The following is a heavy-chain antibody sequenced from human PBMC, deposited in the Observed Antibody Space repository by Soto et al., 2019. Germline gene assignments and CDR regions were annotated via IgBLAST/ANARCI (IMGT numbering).Heavy chain of an antibody. CDR2: IYYSGST. Sequence: SSETLSLTCTVSGGSISSSSYYWGWIRQPPGKGLEWIGSIYYSGSTYYNPSLKSRVTISVDTSKNQLSLKLSSVTAADTAVYHCARGDYSYYYYYYMDVWGKGTTVTVSS. V-gene: IGHV4-39*01. D-gene: IGHD2-15*01. CDR3: ARGDYSYYYYYYMDV. J-gene: IGHJ6*03. CDR1: GGSISSSSYY.